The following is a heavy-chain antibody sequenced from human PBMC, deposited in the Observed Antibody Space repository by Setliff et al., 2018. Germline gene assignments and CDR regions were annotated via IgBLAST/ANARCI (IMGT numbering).Heavy chain of an antibody. J-gene: IGHJ4*02. CDR3: ARGGMAAAGRKGVFEY. V-gene: IGHV1-46*01. Sequence: EASVKVSCKATGYTLSRHYMHWVRQAPGQGLEWMGIIHTGGGSASYAQKFQGRVTMTSDTSTRTVYMEVNSVRSGDTAIYYCARGGMAAAGRKGVFEYWGQGTQVTVSS. D-gene: IGHD6-13*01. CDR2: IHTGGGSA. CDR1: GYTLSRHY.